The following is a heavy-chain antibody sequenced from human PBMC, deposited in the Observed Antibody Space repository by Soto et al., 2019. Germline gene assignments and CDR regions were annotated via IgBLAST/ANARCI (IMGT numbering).Heavy chain of an antibody. CDR1: GGTFSSYA. CDR3: AREPRGYCSSTSCYTHFDS. D-gene: IGHD2-2*02. Sequence: AASVKVSCKASGGTFSSYAISWVRQAPGQGLEWMGGIIPIFGTANYAQKFQGRVTITADESTSTAYMELSSLRSEDTAVYYCAREPRGYCSSTSCYTHFDSWGQGTRVTVSS. V-gene: IGHV1-69*13. CDR2: IIPIFGTA. J-gene: IGHJ4*02.